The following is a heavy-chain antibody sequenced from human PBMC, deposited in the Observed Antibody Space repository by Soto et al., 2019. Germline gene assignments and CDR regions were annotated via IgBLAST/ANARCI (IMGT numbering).Heavy chain of an antibody. CDR1: GGSISSYY. CDR3: ARRYSGVSYDSSGYTPIDAFDI. V-gene: IGHV4-59*08. Sequence: QVQLQESGPGLVKPSETLSLTCTVSGGSISSYYWSWIRQPPGKGLEWIGYIYYSGSTNYNPSLKSRVTISVDTSKNQFSLKLSSVTAADTAVYYCARRYSGVSYDSSGYTPIDAFDIWGQGTMVTVSS. D-gene: IGHD3-22*01. CDR2: IYYSGST. J-gene: IGHJ3*02.